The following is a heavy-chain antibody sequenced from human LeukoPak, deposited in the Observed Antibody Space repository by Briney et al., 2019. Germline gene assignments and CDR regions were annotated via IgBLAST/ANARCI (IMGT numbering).Heavy chain of an antibody. CDR3: ARVTFTYYYDSSGYYFDY. V-gene: IGHV3-7*01. D-gene: IGHD3-22*01. J-gene: IGHJ4*02. CDR1: GFTFSSYW. CDR2: IKQDGSEK. Sequence: GGSLRLSCAASGFTFSSYWMSWVRQAPGKGLEWVANIKQDGSEKYYVDSVKGRFTISRDNAKNSLYLQMNSLRAEDTAVYYCARVTFTYYYDSSGYYFDYWGQGTLVTVST.